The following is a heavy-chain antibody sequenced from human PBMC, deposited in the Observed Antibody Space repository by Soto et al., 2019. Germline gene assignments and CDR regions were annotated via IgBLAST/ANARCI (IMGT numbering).Heavy chain of an antibody. J-gene: IGHJ4*02. CDR1: GYTFTSYA. CDR3: ANALGLYYFDY. D-gene: IGHD3-16*01. CDR2: INAGNGNT. Sequence: QVQLVQSEAEVKKPGASVKVSCKASGYTFTSYAMHWVRQAPGQRLEWMGWINAGNGNTKYSQKFQGRVTITRDTFASTAYMELSSLRSEDTAVYYCANALGLYYFDYWGQGTLVTVSS. V-gene: IGHV1-3*01.